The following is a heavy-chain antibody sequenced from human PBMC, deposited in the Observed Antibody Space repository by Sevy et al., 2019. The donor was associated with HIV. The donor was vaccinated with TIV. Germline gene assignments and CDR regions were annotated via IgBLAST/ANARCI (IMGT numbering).Heavy chain of an antibody. CDR3: ARALQDYYYGMDV. J-gene: IGHJ6*02. CDR1: GGSFSGYY. Sequence: SETLSLTCAVYGGSFSGYYWSWIRQPPGKGLEWIGYIYYSGSTNYNPSLKSRVAISKDTSKNQFSLKLSSVTAADTAVYYCARALQDYYYGMDVWGQGTTVTVSS. V-gene: IGHV4-59*01. CDR2: IYYSGST.